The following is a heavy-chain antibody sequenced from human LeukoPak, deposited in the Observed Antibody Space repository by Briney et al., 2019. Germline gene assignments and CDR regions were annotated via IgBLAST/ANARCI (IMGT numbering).Heavy chain of an antibody. V-gene: IGHV1-2*02. Sequence: EASVKVSCKASGYTFTGYYIHWVRQAPGQGLEWMGWINPNSGGTNYAQKFQGRVTMTRDTSISTAYMELSRLRSDDTPVYYCAKTYYYDSSGPFDYWGQGTLVTVSS. CDR1: GYTFTGYY. CDR2: INPNSGGT. D-gene: IGHD3-22*01. CDR3: AKTYYYDSSGPFDY. J-gene: IGHJ4*02.